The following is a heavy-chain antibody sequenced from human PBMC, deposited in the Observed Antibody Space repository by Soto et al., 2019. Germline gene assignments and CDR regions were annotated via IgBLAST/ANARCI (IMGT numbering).Heavy chain of an antibody. V-gene: IGHV4-31*03. CDR2: IYCSGST. J-gene: IGHJ5*02. Sequence: PSETLSLTCTVSGGSISSGGYYWSWIRQHPGKGLEWIGYIYCSGSTYYNPSLKSRVTISVDTSKNQFSLKLSSVTAADTAVYYCARVLRGYRNAIALNWFDPWGQGTLVTVSS. CDR3: ARVLRGYRNAIALNWFDP. D-gene: IGHD5-18*01. CDR1: GGSISSGGYY.